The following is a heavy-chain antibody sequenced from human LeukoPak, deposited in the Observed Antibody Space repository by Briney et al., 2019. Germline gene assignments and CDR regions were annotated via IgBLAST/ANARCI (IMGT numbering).Heavy chain of an antibody. CDR3: ARVEAAAGISPFFDY. Sequence: SGTLSLTCAVSGGSISSSNWWSWVRQPPGKGLEWTGEIYHSGSTNYNPSLKSRVTISVDKSKNQFSLKLSSVTAADTAVYYCARVEAAAGISPFFDYWGQGTLVTVSS. V-gene: IGHV4-4*02. CDR2: IYHSGST. D-gene: IGHD6-13*01. J-gene: IGHJ4*02. CDR1: GGSISSSNW.